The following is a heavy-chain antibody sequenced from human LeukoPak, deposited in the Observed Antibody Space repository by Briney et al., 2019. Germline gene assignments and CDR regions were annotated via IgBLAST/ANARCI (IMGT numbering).Heavy chain of an antibody. J-gene: IGHJ4*02. V-gene: IGHV3-7*01. D-gene: IGHD2-8*01. CDR1: GFTFSRYW. CDR2: IKQDGSEK. CDR3: ARDRILMVFAPYFDY. Sequence: GGSLRLSCAASGFTFSRYWMSWVRQAPGKGLEWVANIKQDGSEKHYVGSVKGRFTISRDNAKNSLYLQMNSLRAEDTAVYYCARDRILMVFAPYFDYWGQGSLVTVSS.